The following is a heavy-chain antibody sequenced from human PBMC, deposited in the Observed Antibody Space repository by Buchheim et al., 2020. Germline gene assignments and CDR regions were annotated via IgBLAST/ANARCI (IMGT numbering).Heavy chain of an antibody. CDR1: GGSISRSSYY. CDR3: AREGVLNNVDIVTTVPYYFDY. Sequence: QLQLQESGPGLVKPSETLSLTCTVSGGSISRSSYYWGWIRQPPGKGLEWIGSIYYSGSTYYNPSLKSRVTISVDTSKNKFSLKLSSVTAADTAVYYCAREGVLNNVDIVTTVPYYFDYWGQGTL. V-gene: IGHV4-39*02. D-gene: IGHD5-12*01. J-gene: IGHJ4*02. CDR2: IYYSGST.